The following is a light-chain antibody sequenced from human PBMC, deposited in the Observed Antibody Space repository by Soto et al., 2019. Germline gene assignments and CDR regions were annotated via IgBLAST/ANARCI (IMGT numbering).Light chain of an antibody. CDR1: VLAKKY. CDR2: KDS. V-gene: IGLV3-27*01. CDR3: YSAADNNPWVV. Sequence: SYELTQPSSVSVSPGQTARITCSGDVLAKKYARWFQQKPGQAPVLVIYKDSERPSGIPERFSGSSSGTTVTLTISGAQVEDEADYYCYSAADNNPWVVFGGGTKVTVL. J-gene: IGLJ2*01.